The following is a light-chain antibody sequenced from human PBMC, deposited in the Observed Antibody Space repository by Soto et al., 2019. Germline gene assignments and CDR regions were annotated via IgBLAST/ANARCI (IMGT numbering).Light chain of an antibody. V-gene: IGKV3-11*01. CDR3: QQRSNWPPLT. Sequence: EIVFTQSPATLSLSPGERATLSCRASQSVSSYVAWYQQKPGQATKLLIYDASNRATGIPARFSGSVSRTDFPLTISSLEPEDFAVYYCQQRSNWPPLTFGGGTKVEIK. CDR2: DAS. CDR1: QSVSSY. J-gene: IGKJ4*01.